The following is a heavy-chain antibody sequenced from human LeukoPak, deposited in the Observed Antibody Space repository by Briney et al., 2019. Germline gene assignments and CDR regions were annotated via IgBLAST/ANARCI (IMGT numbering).Heavy chain of an antibody. CDR2: IYYSGST. Sequence: SETLSLTCTVSGDSISSGYYWGWIRQPPGKGLEWIGTIYYSGSTYYNPSLKSRVAISVDTSKNQFSLKLSSVTAADTAVYYCARHVTALRPPRYWGQGTLVTVSS. D-gene: IGHD2-21*02. CDR1: GDSISSGYY. CDR3: ARHVTALRPPRY. V-gene: IGHV4-38-2*02. J-gene: IGHJ4*02.